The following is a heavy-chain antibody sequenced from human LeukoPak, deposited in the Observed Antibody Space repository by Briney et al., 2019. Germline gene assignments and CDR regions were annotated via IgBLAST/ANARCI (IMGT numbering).Heavy chain of an antibody. Sequence: PGGCLRLSCAASGFTFNQYGMHWVRQAPGKGLEWLAVIWYDESKKYYADSVKGRFTISRDTSKNTLYLQMNSLRAEDTAVYYCARDYCSTTSCLDYWGQGTLVTVSS. D-gene: IGHD2-2*01. CDR3: ARDYCSTTSCLDY. CDR1: GFTFNQYG. J-gene: IGHJ4*02. V-gene: IGHV3-33*08. CDR2: IWYDESKK.